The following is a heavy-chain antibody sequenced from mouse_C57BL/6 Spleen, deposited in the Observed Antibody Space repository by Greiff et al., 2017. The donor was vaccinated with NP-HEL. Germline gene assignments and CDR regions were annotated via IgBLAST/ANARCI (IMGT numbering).Heavy chain of an antibody. Sequence: EVMLVESGGGLVKPGGSLKLSCAASGFTFSSYAMSWVRQTPEKRLEWVATISDGGSYTYYPDNVKGRFTISRDNAKNNLYLQMSHLKSEDTAMYYCARDDYVGGFAYWGQGTLVTVSA. J-gene: IGHJ3*01. D-gene: IGHD1-1*02. V-gene: IGHV5-4*01. CDR2: ISDGGSYT. CDR3: ARDDYVGGFAY. CDR1: GFTFSSYA.